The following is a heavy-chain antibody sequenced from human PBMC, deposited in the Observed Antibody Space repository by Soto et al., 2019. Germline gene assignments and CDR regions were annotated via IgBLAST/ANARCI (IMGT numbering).Heavy chain of an antibody. V-gene: IGHV3-33*01. CDR3: VSDFGDYKFDS. D-gene: IGHD4-17*01. CDR1: GFTFRAYS. Sequence: QVQLVESGGGVVQPGGSLRLSCAASGFTFRAYSMHWVRQAPGKGLEWVAVMWGDGSDQYYGDSVKGRFTISRDNSKNTLYLQMSSLRADDTAFYYCVSDFGDYKFDSWGQGTLVTVSS. J-gene: IGHJ4*02. CDR2: MWGDGSDQ.